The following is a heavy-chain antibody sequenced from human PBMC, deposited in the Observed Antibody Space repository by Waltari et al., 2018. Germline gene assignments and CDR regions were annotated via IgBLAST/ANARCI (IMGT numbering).Heavy chain of an antibody. CDR1: GFTFSRYW. D-gene: IGHD2-2*01. CDR3: AKSRGFEY. V-gene: IGHV3-7*01. J-gene: IGHJ4*02. CDR2: INYDGSQK. Sequence: DVQLVESGGGLVQPGGSLRLSCGASGFTFSRYWMNWVRQTPGKGLQWVANINYDGSQKYYVDSVKGRFTISRDNAKNSVYLQMNSLRVEDTAVYYCAKSRGFEYWGQGALITVSS.